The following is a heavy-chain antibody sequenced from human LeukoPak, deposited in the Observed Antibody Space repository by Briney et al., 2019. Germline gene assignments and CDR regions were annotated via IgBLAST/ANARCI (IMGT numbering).Heavy chain of an antibody. Sequence: GGSLRLSCAASGFTFSSYAIHWVRQAPGKGLEWVAVISYDGSNKYYADSVKGRFTISRDNSKNTLYLQMNSLRAEDTAVYYCARDRGSCLDYWGQGTLVTVSS. D-gene: IGHD2-15*01. CDR3: ARDRGSCLDY. CDR2: ISYDGSNK. V-gene: IGHV3-30-3*01. CDR1: GFTFSSYA. J-gene: IGHJ4*02.